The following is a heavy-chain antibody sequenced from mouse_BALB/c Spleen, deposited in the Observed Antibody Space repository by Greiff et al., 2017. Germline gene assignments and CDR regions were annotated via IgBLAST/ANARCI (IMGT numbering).Heavy chain of an antibody. D-gene: IGHD2-10*02. CDR2: INSNGGST. Sequence: DVMLVESGGGLVQPGGSLKLSCAASGFTFSSYGMSWVRQTPDKRLELVATINSNGGSTYYPDSVKGRFTISRDNAKNTLYLQMSSLKSEDTAMYYCARGDGYGNYGAMDYWGQGTSVTVSS. V-gene: IGHV5-6-3*01. J-gene: IGHJ4*01. CDR3: ARGDGYGNYGAMDY. CDR1: GFTFSSYG.